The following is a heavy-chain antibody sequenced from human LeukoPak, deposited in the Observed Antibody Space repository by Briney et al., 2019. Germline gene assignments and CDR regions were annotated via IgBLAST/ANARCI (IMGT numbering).Heavy chain of an antibody. Sequence: GASVKVSCKASGYTFINYDINWVRQAPAQGLEWMGWMDPNSGNTVSAQEFQGRVTMTKNTSISTAYIELSSLRSDDTAIYYCARGLHSGTSYPMGLWGQGTLVTVSS. D-gene: IGHD1-26*01. CDR2: MDPNSGNT. J-gene: IGHJ1*01. V-gene: IGHV1-8*01. CDR3: ARGLHSGTSYPMGL. CDR1: GYTFINYD.